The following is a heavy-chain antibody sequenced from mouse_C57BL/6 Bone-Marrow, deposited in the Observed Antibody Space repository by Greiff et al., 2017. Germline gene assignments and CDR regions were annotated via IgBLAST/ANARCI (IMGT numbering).Heavy chain of an antibody. CDR3: VRRGPDY. J-gene: IGHJ4*01. V-gene: IGHV5-6*01. Sequence: EVQGVESGGDLVKPGGSLKLSCAASGFTFSSYGMSWVRQTPDKRLEWVATISSGGSYTYYPDSVKGRFTISRDNAKNTLYLQMSSLKSEDTAMYYCVRRGPDYWGQGTSVTVSS. CDR2: ISSGGSYT. CDR1: GFTFSSYG.